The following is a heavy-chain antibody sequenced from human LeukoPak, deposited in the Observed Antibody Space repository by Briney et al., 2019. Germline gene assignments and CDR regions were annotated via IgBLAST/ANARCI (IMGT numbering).Heavy chain of an antibody. CDR1: GGSISSSNW. CDR2: IYHSGST. Sequence: SETLSLTCAVSGGSISSSNWWSWVRQPPGKGLEWIGEIYHSGSTNYNPSLKSRVTMSVDTSKNLFSLKVSSVTAADTAVYYCARGRSNYYGMDVWGQGTTVTVSS. D-gene: IGHD1-26*01. V-gene: IGHV4-4*02. CDR3: ARGRSNYYGMDV. J-gene: IGHJ6*02.